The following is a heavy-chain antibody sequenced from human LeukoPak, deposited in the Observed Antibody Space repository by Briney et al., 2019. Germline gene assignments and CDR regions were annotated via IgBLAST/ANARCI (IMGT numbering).Heavy chain of an antibody. CDR1: GFTFTRYV. CDR3: AAHYYDILTGYSADI. V-gene: IGHV3-23*01. Sequence: GGSLRLSCAASGFTFTRYVMSWVRQAPGKGLEWVSAISGSGGSTYYADSVKGRFTISRDNSKNTLYLQMNSLRAEDTAVYYCAAHYYDILTGYSADIWGQGTMVTVSS. CDR2: ISGSGGST. J-gene: IGHJ3*02. D-gene: IGHD3-9*01.